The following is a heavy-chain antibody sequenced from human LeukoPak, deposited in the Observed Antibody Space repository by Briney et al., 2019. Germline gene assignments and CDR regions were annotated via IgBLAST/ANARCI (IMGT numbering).Heavy chain of an antibody. CDR2: IIPILGIA. J-gene: IGHJ4*02. Sequence: SVKVSCKASGYTFTSYYMHWVRQAPGQGLEWMGRIIPILGIANYAQKFQGRVTITADKSTSTAYMELSSLRSEDTAVYYCARQYDSSGYQYYFDYWGQGTLVTVSS. CDR1: GYTFTSYY. V-gene: IGHV1-69*02. CDR3: ARQYDSSGYQYYFDY. D-gene: IGHD3-22*01.